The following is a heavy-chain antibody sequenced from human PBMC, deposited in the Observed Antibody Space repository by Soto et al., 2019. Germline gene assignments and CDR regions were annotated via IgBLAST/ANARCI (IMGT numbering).Heavy chain of an antibody. J-gene: IGHJ5*02. CDR3: ARGHGLSSSDNWFDP. CDR1: GYTFTSYD. Sequence: ASVKVSCKASGYTFTSYDINWARQATGQGLEWMGWMNPNSGNTGYAQKFQGRVTMTRNTSISTAYMELSSLRSEDTAVYYCARGHGLSSSDNWFDPWGQGTLVTVSS. CDR2: MNPNSGNT. V-gene: IGHV1-8*01. D-gene: IGHD6-6*01.